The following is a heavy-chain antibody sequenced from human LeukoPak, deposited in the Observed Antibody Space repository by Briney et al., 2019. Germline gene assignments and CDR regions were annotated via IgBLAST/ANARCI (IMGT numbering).Heavy chain of an antibody. CDR3: ARGSYDYDTPTQLFDY. CDR1: GFTFSSYG. Sequence: GGSLRLSCAASGFTFSSYGMHWVRQAPGKGLEWVSYISSSGSTIYYADSVKGQFTISRDNAKNSLYLQMNSLRAEDTAVYYCARGSYDYDTPTQLFDYWGQGTLVTVSS. CDR2: ISSSGSTI. V-gene: IGHV3-48*04. J-gene: IGHJ4*02. D-gene: IGHD3-16*01.